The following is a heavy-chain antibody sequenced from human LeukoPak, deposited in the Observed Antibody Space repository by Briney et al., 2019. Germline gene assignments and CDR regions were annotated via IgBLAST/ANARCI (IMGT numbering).Heavy chain of an antibody. Sequence: GGSLRLSCAASGFTFSSYAMSWVRQAPGKGLEWVSAISGSGGSTYYADSVKGRFTISRVNSKNTLYLQMNSLRAEDTAVYYCAKHPAPSLLWFGELPTYYFDYWGQGTQVTVSS. CDR1: GFTFSSYA. D-gene: IGHD3-10*01. J-gene: IGHJ4*02. CDR3: AKHPAPSLLWFGELPTYYFDY. CDR2: ISGSGGST. V-gene: IGHV3-23*01.